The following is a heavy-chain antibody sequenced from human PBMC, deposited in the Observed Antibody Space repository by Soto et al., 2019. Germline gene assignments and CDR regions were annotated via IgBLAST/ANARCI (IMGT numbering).Heavy chain of an antibody. J-gene: IGHJ4*02. CDR3: ARHEALHGDYDH. Sequence: SETLSLTCTVSGGSISSYYWSWIRQPPGKGLEWIGYSYYTGSTNYNPSLKSRVTISVDTSKNQFSLKLGSVTAADTAVYYCARHEALHGDYDHWGQGTLVTVSS. CDR2: SYYTGST. V-gene: IGHV4-59*08. CDR1: GGSISSYY. D-gene: IGHD4-17*01.